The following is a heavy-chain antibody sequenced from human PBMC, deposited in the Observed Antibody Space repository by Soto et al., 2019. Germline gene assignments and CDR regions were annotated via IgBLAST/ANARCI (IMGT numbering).Heavy chain of an antibody. Sequence: RLSCAASGFTFSSYAMSWVRQAPGKGLEWVSAISGSGGSTYYADSVKGRFTISRDNSKNTLYLQMNSLRAEDTAVYYCAKAHSVPPLRFLEWSLPQANGLYGMDVWGQGTTVTVSS. CDR3: AKAHSVPPLRFLEWSLPQANGLYGMDV. V-gene: IGHV3-23*01. CDR2: ISGSGGST. CDR1: GFTFSSYA. J-gene: IGHJ6*02. D-gene: IGHD3-3*01.